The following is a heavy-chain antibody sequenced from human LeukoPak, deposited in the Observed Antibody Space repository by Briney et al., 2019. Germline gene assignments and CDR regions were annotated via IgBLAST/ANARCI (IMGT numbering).Heavy chain of an antibody. V-gene: IGHV3-74*01. CDR2: INSDGSST. Sequence: GGSLRLSCAASEFTFSTYWMHWVRQAPGKGLVWVSRINSDGSSTNYADSVKGRFTISRDNAKNALYLQMNSLSTEDTAVYYCASGYSSDYGGNVYWGRGTLVTVSS. CDR3: ASGYSSDYGGNVY. CDR1: EFTFSTYW. D-gene: IGHD4-23*01. J-gene: IGHJ4*02.